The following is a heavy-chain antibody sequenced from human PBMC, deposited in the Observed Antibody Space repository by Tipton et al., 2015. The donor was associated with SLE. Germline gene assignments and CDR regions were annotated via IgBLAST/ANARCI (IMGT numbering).Heavy chain of an antibody. V-gene: IGHV5-10-1*01. D-gene: IGHD1-26*01. CDR3: ARQWEYPGYFDL. CDR2: IDPSDSYT. Sequence: QLVQSGADVKKPGESLRISCKGSGYSFTSYWISWVRQMPGKGLEWMGRIDPSDSYTNYSPSFQGHVTISADKSIRTAYLQWSSLKASDTAMYYCARQWEYPGYFDLWGRGTLVTVSS. CDR1: GYSFTSYW. J-gene: IGHJ2*01.